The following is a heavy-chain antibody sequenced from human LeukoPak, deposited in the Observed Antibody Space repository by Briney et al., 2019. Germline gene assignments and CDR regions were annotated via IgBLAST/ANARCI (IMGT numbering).Heavy chain of an antibody. J-gene: IGHJ4*02. CDR2: TKQDGSEK. Sequence: GGSLRLSCVASGLTFSRYWMSWVRQAPGKGLEWVANTKQDGSEKNYLDSVKGRFTISRDNAKNSLYLQMNSLRAEDTAVYYCASTFGLGAFWGQGTLVTVSS. D-gene: IGHD3/OR15-3a*01. CDR1: GLTFSRYW. V-gene: IGHV3-7*02. CDR3: ASTFGLGAF.